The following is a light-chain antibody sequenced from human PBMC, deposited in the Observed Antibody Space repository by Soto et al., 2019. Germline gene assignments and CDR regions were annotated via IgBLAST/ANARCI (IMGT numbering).Light chain of an antibody. Sequence: DIQISHSPSSLSASVSDRLTITCRPSQSVRRDLNWYQQRPGKAPKLLIYTTSNLEGGVPSRFSGSGYGTDFTLTISNLQPEDFATYFCQQGFSRPRTFGLGTKVDIK. CDR3: QQGFSRPRT. CDR2: TTS. CDR1: QSVRRD. V-gene: IGKV1-39*01. J-gene: IGKJ1*01.